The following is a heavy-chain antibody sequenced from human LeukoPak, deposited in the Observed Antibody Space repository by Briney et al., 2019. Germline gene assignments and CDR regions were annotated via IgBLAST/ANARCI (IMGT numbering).Heavy chain of an antibody. CDR3: ARPLDYGDYL. Sequence: ASVRVSRVASLDTFTVYTMHSGRHTPGQGLWWMAWVNLNSGGTNYAQKFQGRVTMTRDTSISTAYMELSRLRSDDTAVYYCARPLDYGDYLWGQGTLVTVSS. V-gene: IGHV1-2*02. CDR1: LDTFTVYT. D-gene: IGHD4-17*01. CDR2: VNLNSGGT. J-gene: IGHJ5*02.